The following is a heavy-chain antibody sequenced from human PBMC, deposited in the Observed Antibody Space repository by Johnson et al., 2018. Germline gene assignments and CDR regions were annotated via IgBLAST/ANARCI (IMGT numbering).Heavy chain of an antibody. J-gene: IGHJ4*02. V-gene: IGHV1-46*01. D-gene: IGHD3-10*01. CDR1: GYTFTNYY. CDR2: INPSGGSA. Sequence: QVQLVQSGAAVEKPGASVTVSCKASGYTFTNYYIHWVRQAPGQGLEWMGVINPSGGSASYTQKFQGRGTMTGDTSTSTVYVEGSRLRSDDTAVFYCARSLGGSASNYYFDDWGQGTLVTVFS. CDR3: ARSLGGSASNYYFDD.